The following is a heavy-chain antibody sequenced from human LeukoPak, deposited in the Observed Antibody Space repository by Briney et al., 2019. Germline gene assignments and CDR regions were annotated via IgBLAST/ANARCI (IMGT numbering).Heavy chain of an antibody. CDR2: INHSGST. D-gene: IGHD1-7*01. Sequence: SETLSLTCAVYGGSFSGYYWSWIRQPPGKGLEWIGEINHSGSTNFNPSLKSRVTISVDTSKNQFSLKLSSVTAADTAVYYCTRQGSLGTSGYDYWGQGTLVTVSS. J-gene: IGHJ4*02. CDR1: GGSFSGYY. V-gene: IGHV4-34*01. CDR3: TRQGSLGTSGYDY.